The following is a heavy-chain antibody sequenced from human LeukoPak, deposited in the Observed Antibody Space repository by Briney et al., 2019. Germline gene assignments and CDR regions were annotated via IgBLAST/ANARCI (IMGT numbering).Heavy chain of an antibody. V-gene: IGHV3-64D*09. CDR1: GFTFSSSA. CDR2: ISSNGGSA. Sequence: PGGSLRLSCSASGFTFSSSAMHWVRQAPGKGLEYVSAISSNGGSAYYADSVKGRFTISRDNSKNTLYLQMSSLRAEDTAVYYCVKWEATAGRDWGQGTLVTVSS. CDR3: VKWEATAGRD. D-gene: IGHD6-13*01. J-gene: IGHJ4*02.